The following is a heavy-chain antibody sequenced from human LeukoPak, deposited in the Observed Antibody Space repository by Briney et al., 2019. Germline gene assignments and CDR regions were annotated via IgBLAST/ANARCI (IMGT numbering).Heavy chain of an antibody. CDR3: AKIEASVTQH. Sequence: GGSLRLSCAASGFTSSSYAMSWVRQAPGKGLEWVSAIGPSGASTYYADSVKGRFTISRDNSKNTLFLQMNSLRAEDTAVYYCAKIEASVTQHWGQGTLVTVSS. CDR2: IGPSGAST. CDR1: GFTSSSYA. D-gene: IGHD4-17*01. V-gene: IGHV3-23*01. J-gene: IGHJ4*02.